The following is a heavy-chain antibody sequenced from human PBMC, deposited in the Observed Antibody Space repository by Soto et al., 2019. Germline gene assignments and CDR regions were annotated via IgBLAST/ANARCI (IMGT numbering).Heavy chain of an antibody. CDR2: IPPNSGVT. J-gene: IGHJ4*02. D-gene: IGHD3-16*02. CDR1: GYTFTDFY. V-gene: IGHV1-2*02. Sequence: QVQLVQSGAEVKKPGASVRVSCEASGYTFTDFYIHWVRQAPGQGLEWMGCIPPNSGVTKYAEKFQGRITMTRDTSIDTAYMELSSLTSDDTAVYYCAKIMITLRGVFDDSWGQGTLVTVSS. CDR3: AKIMITLRGVFDDS.